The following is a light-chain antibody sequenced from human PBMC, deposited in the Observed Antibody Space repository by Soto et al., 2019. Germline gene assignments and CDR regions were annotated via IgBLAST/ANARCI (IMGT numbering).Light chain of an antibody. Sequence: DIQMTQSPSTLSASVGDRVTITCRASQSISHWLAWYQQKPGKAPKLLIYKASSLESGVPSRFSGSGSGTEFTLTISSLQPDDFATYYCQHYNSYPLTFGPGTKVDIK. CDR1: QSISHW. V-gene: IGKV1-5*03. CDR3: QHYNSYPLT. CDR2: KAS. J-gene: IGKJ3*01.